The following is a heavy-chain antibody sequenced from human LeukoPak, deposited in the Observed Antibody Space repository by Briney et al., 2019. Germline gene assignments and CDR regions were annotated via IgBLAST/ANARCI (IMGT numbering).Heavy chain of an antibody. D-gene: IGHD2-21*02. V-gene: IGHV4-4*07. CDR2: IHTSGST. CDR1: GCSISSYY. Sequence: PSETLSLTCTVSGCSISSYYWSWIRQPAGKGLEWIGRIHTSGSTNYNPSLKSRVTMSVDTSKNQFSLKLSSVTAADTAVYYCATLSSQQLLGYCYSQGFCWHWFARWGRERLVTVS. J-gene: IGHJ5*02. CDR3: ATLSSQQLLGYCYSQGFCWHWFAR.